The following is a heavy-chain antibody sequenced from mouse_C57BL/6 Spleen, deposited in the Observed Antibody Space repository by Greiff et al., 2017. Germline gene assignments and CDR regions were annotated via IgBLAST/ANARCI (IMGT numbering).Heavy chain of an antibody. CDR2: IYPSAGGT. CDR1: GYTFTSYW. Sequence: QVQLQQPGAELVRPGSSVKLSCKASGYTFTSYWMDWVKQRPGQGLEWIGNIYPSAGGTHYNQKFKDKATLTVDKSSSTAYMQLRSLTSEDSAVXYGARDGIYSIYYPEYAMDYWGQGTSVTVSS. D-gene: IGHD2-5*01. CDR3: ARDGIYSIYYPEYAMDY. V-gene: IGHV1-61*01. J-gene: IGHJ4*01.